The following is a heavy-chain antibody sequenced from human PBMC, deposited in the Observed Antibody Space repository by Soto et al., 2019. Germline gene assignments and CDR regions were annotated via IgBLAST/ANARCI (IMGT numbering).Heavy chain of an antibody. D-gene: IGHD5-12*01. CDR2: IYYSGST. J-gene: IGHJ3*02. V-gene: IGHV4-31*03. CDR1: GGSISSGGYY. CDR3: ARDRSGYEDAFDI. Sequence: SETLSLTCTVSGGSISSGGYYWSWIRQHPGKGLEWIGYIYYSGSTYYNPSLKSRVTISVDTSKNQFSLKLSSVTAADTAVYYCARDRSGYEDAFDIWGQGTMVTVSS.